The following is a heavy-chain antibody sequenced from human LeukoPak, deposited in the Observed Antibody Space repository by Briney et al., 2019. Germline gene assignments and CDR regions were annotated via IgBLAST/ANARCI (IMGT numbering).Heavy chain of an antibody. Sequence: GASVKVSCKASGYTFTSYYMHWVRQAPGQGLEWMGIINPSGGSTSYAQKFQGRVTMTRDTSTSTVYMELGSLRSEDTAVYYCARDRSLKALAYYMDVWGKGTTVTVSS. CDR2: INPSGGST. D-gene: IGHD1-1*01. CDR1: GYTFTSYY. V-gene: IGHV1-46*03. J-gene: IGHJ6*03. CDR3: ARDRSLKALAYYMDV.